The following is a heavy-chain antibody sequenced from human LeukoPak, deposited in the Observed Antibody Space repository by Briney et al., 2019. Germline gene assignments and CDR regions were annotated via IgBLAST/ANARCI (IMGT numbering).Heavy chain of an antibody. Sequence: GGSLRLSCAASGLSLSDYPMHWVRQAPGKGLEWVTLITYDGAFDGGKAYYADSVKGRFTISKDKSKNTLYLQMNSLRAEDTAVYYCTRSSGYDTYFDYWGQGTLVTVSS. CDR2: ITYDGAFDGGKA. V-gene: IGHV3-30-3*01. D-gene: IGHD3-22*01. CDR1: GLSLSDYP. CDR3: TRSSGYDTYFDY. J-gene: IGHJ4*02.